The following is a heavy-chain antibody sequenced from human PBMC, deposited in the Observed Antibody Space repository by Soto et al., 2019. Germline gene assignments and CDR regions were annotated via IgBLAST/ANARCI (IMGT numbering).Heavy chain of an antibody. CDR1: GGSISSGGYY. Sequence: PSETLSLTCTVSGGSISSGGYYWSWIRQHPGKGLEWIGYIYYSGSTYYNPSLKSRVTISVDTPKNQFSLKLSSVTAADTAVYYCARDPGVAAAGYFDYWGQGTLVTVSS. V-gene: IGHV4-31*03. J-gene: IGHJ4*02. CDR2: IYYSGST. D-gene: IGHD6-13*01. CDR3: ARDPGVAAAGYFDY.